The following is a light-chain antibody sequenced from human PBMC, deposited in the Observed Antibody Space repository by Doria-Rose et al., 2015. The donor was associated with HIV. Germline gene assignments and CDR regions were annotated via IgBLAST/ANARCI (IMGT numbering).Light chain of an antibody. CDR2: DAS. CDR1: QRVKSSY. J-gene: IGKJ5*01. CDR3: QQYGTSRGT. Sequence: EIVMTQSPGTLSLSPGERATLSCRASQRVKSSYLAWYQHKPGQAPRLLIYDASTSATGIPDRFSGSGSGTDFTLTISRLEPEDVAVYYCQQYGTSRGTFGQGTRLEIK. V-gene: IGKV3-20*01.